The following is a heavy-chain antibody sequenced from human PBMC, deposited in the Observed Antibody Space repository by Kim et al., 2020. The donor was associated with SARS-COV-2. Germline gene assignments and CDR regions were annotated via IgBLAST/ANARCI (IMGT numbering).Heavy chain of an antibody. CDR3: AKGYYDILTGYSYYYYGMDV. V-gene: IGHV3-74*01. D-gene: IGHD3-9*01. Sequence: PFTISRDNAKNTLYLQMNSLRAEDTAVYYCAKGYYDILTGYSYYYYGMDVWGQGTTVTVSS. J-gene: IGHJ6*02.